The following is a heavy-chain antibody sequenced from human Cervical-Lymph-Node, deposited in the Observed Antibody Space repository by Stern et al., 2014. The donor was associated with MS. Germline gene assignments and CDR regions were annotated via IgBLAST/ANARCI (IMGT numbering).Heavy chain of an antibody. Sequence: DQLVESWGGVVQPGRSLRLSCAASGFSFSRYAMHWVRQASGKGLEWVALIWYDGSNPYYADSVTGRFTISRDNFKNTLYLQMNSLRAEDTAVYYCASAYSSSHYYFDYWGQGTLVTVSS. D-gene: IGHD6-13*01. CDR1: GFSFSRYA. J-gene: IGHJ4*02. V-gene: IGHV3-33*01. CDR3: ASAYSSSHYYFDY. CDR2: IWYDGSNP.